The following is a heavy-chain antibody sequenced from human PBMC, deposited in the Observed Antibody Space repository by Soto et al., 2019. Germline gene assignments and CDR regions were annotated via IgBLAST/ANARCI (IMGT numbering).Heavy chain of an antibody. CDR1: GYIFTNYA. D-gene: IGHD3-10*01. Sequence: ASVKVSCKASGYIFTNYAMHWVLQAPGQRLEWMGWINAANGNTKYSQKFQGRVTITTDTSASTAYMELSSLRSEDTAVYYCARALFGSWSYSSAYFDFWGQEALVTVSS. CDR2: INAANGNT. J-gene: IGHJ4*02. V-gene: IGHV1-3*01. CDR3: ARALFGSWSYSSAYFDF.